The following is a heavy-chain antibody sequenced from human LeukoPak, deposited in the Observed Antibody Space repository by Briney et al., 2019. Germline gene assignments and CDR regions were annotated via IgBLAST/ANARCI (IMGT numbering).Heavy chain of an antibody. V-gene: IGHV4-4*07. CDR1: GGSISSYY. D-gene: IGHD3-22*01. CDR3: ARRKNYYDSSGYYPVGSGRNPDFDY. Sequence: SETLSLTCTVSGGSISSYYWSWIRQPAGKGLEWIGRIYTSGSTNYNPSLKSRVTMSVDTSKNQFSLKLSSVTAADTAVYYCARRKNYYDSSGYYPVGSGRNPDFDYWGQGTLVTVSS. J-gene: IGHJ4*02. CDR2: IYTSGST.